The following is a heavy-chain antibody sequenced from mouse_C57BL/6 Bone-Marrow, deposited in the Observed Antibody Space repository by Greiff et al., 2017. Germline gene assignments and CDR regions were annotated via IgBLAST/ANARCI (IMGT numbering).Heavy chain of an antibody. D-gene: IGHD2-4*01. V-gene: IGHV1-55*01. J-gene: IGHJ4*01. CDR2: IYPGSGST. Sequence: QVQLQQPGAELVKPGASVKMSCKASGYTFTSYWITWVKQRPGQGLECIGDIYPGSGSTNYNEKFKSKATLTVDTSSSTAYMQLSSLTSEDSAVYSFALYDYLHNYAMDYWGQGTAVTVSA. CDR3: ALYDYLHNYAMDY. CDR1: GYTFTSYW.